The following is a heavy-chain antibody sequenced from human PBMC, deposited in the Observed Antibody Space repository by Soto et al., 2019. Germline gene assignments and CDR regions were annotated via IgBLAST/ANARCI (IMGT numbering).Heavy chain of an antibody. V-gene: IGHV4-34*01. CDR2: INHSGST. J-gene: IGHJ4*02. D-gene: IGHD4-4*01. CDR1: GGSFSGYY. Sequence: SETLSLTCAVYGGSFSGYYWSWIRQPPGKGLEWIGEINHSGSTNYNPSLKNRVTISVDTSKNQFSLKLSSVTAADTAVYYCARAARYSSPLFYFDYWGQGTLVTVSS. CDR3: ARAARYSSPLFYFDY.